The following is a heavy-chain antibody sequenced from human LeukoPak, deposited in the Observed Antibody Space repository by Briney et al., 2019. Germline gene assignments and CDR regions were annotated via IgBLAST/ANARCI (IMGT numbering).Heavy chain of an antibody. CDR3: ARDLVGATGY. CDR2: ISSSSSYI. J-gene: IGHJ4*02. V-gene: IGHV3-21*01. Sequence: PGGSLRLSCAASGFTFSSYSMNWVRQAPGKGLEWVSSISSSSSYIYYADSLKGRFTISRDNAKNSLYLQMNSLRAEDTAVYYCARDLVGATGYWGQGTLVTVSS. D-gene: IGHD1-26*01. CDR1: GFTFSSYS.